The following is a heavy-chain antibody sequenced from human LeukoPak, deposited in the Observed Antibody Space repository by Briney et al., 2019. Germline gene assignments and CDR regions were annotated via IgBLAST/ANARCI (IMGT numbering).Heavy chain of an antibody. D-gene: IGHD3-10*01. CDR3: ARQPNYYGSGSHGDNWFDP. CDR2: IYPGDSDT. J-gene: IGHJ5*02. V-gene: IGHV5-51*01. CDR1: GYSFTSYW. Sequence: GESLKISCKGSGYSFTSYWIGWVRQMPGKGLEWMGIIYPGDSDTRYSPSFQGQVTISADKSISTAYLQWSSLKASDTAMYYCARQPNYYGSGSHGDNWFDPWGQGTLVTVSS.